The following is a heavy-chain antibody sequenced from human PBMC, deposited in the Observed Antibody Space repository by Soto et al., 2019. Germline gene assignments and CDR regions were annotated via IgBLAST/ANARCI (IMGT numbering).Heavy chain of an antibody. Sequence: ASVKVSCKASGYTFTGYYMHWVRQAPGQGLEWMGWINPNSGGTNYAQKLQGWVTMTRDTSISTAYMELSRLRSDDTAVYYCARRAYDILSGGDYGMDVWGQGTTVTVSS. CDR1: GYTFTGYY. CDR2: INPNSGGT. J-gene: IGHJ6*02. V-gene: IGHV1-2*04. CDR3: ARRAYDILSGGDYGMDV. D-gene: IGHD3-9*01.